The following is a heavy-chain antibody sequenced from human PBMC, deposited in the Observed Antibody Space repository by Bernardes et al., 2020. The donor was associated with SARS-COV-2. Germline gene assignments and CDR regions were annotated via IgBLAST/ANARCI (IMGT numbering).Heavy chain of an antibody. Sequence: LRFSCAASGVTVSSNYMSWVRQAPGKGLEWVSVIYSGGSTYYADSVKGRFTISRDNSKNTLYLQMNSLRAEDTAVYYCARDQRGGDYFDYWGQGTLVTVSS. D-gene: IGHD3-10*01. J-gene: IGHJ4*02. CDR1: GVTVSSNY. CDR2: IYSGGST. CDR3: ARDQRGGDYFDY. V-gene: IGHV3-66*01.